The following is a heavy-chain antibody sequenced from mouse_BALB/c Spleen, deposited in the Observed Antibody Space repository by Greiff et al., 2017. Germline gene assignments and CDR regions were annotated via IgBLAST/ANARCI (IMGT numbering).Heavy chain of an antibody. J-gene: IGHJ4*01. CDR1: GYTFTNYW. Sequence: QVQLKESGAELVRPGTSVKISCKASGYTFTNYWLGWVKQRPGHGLEWIGDIYPGGGYTNYNEKFKGKATLTADTSSSTAYMQLSSLTSEDSAVYFCARWLLHAMDYWGQGTSVTVSS. CDR3: ARWLLHAMDY. CDR2: IYPGGGYT. V-gene: IGHV1-63*02. D-gene: IGHD2-3*01.